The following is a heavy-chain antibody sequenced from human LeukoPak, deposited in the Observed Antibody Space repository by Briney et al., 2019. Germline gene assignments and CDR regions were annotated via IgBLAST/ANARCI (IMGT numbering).Heavy chain of an antibody. CDR1: TFTSSSYG. D-gene: IGHD2-2*02. CDR2: IRSDGSNK. CDR3: AKDTLGYCSSTSCYIPFDY. J-gene: IGHJ4*02. V-gene: IGHV3-30*02. Sequence: GGSLSLSCPLATFTSSSYGMDWDRPVHGRGLEWVAFIRSDGSNKYYADSVKGRFTISRDNSKNTRYLQMNSLRAEDTAVYYCAKDTLGYCSSTSCYIPFDYWGQGTLVTVSS.